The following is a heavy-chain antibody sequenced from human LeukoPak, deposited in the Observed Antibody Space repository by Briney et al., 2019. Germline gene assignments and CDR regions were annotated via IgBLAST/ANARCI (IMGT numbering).Heavy chain of an antibody. J-gene: IGHJ4*02. D-gene: IGHD5-12*01. CDR3: ARGGIYIVATVPFDY. V-gene: IGHV1-8*02. Sequence: ASVKVSCKASGYTFTDYYIHWVRQAPGQGLEWMGWMNPNSGNTGYAQKFQGRVTMTRNTSISTAYMELSSLRSEDTAVYYCARGGIYIVATVPFDYWGQGTLVTVSS. CDR1: GYTFTDYY. CDR2: MNPNSGNT.